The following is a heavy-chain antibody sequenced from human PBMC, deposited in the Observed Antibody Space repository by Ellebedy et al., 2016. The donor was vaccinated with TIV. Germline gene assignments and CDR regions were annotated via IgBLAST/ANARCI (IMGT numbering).Heavy chain of an antibody. J-gene: IGHJ4*02. CDR1: GYTFTSYG. Sequence: ASVKVSCXASGYTFTSYGISWVRQAPGQGLEWMGWISTYNGNTNYAQKLQGRVTMTTDTSTSTAYMELRSLRSEDTAVYYCASEGSWYSSSWSDYWGQGTLVTVSS. V-gene: IGHV1-18*01. CDR2: ISTYNGNT. D-gene: IGHD6-13*01. CDR3: ASEGSWYSSSWSDY.